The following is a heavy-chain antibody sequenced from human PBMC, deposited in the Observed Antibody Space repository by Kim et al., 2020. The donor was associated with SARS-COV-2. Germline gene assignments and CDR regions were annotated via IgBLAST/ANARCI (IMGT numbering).Heavy chain of an antibody. Sequence: GGSLRLSCAASGFTFTNYALTWVRQAPGKGLEWVPFIRPSGFGTYHADSVKGRFMISRDNSKNTLYLQMNSLRVEDTAVYYCAKVAAGSEYFIDYWGQGTLVTVSS. D-gene: IGHD6-13*01. CDR1: GFTFTNYA. V-gene: IGHV3-23*01. J-gene: IGHJ4*02. CDR2: IRPSGFGT. CDR3: AKVAAGSEYFIDY.